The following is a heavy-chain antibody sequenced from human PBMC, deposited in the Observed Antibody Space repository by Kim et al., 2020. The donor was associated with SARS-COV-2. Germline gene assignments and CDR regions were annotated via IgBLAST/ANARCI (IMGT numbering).Heavy chain of an antibody. CDR3: AKVGFGELLSPFDH. J-gene: IGHJ4*02. CDR2: VSGDVGRT. D-gene: IGHD3-10*01. CDR1: GFTFSSDT. V-gene: IGHV3-23*01. Sequence: GGSLRLSCTPSGFTFSSDTMTWVRQAPGKGLEWVSGVSGDVGRTDYTDSVKGRLTISRDNSKNSLYLQMNSLRAEDTAVYYCAKVGFGELLSPFDHWGQGTLGTVSS.